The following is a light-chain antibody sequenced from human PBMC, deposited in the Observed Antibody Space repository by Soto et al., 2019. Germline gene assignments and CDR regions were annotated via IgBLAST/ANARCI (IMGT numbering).Light chain of an antibody. V-gene: IGKV3-15*01. J-gene: IGKJ2*01. CDR1: QSVSSN. Sequence: EIVMTQSPATLSVSPGERGTLSCRASQSVSSNLAWYQQKPGQAPRLLIYGASTRATGIPARFSGSGSETQYTHTITSLQYAHFALYYCQQYNNWPPYTFGQGTKLEIK. CDR3: QQYNNWPPYT. CDR2: GAS.